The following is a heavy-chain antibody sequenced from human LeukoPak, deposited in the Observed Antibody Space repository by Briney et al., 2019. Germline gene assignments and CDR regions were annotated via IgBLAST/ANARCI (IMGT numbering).Heavy chain of an antibody. Sequence: GGSLRLSCAASGFTFTNYIMNWVRQAPGKGLEWVSSISSSSTYIYYADSVKGRFTISRDNAKNSLYLQMNSLRVEDTAVYYCARDDSSSWYIWFDPWGQGTLVTVSS. D-gene: IGHD6-13*01. J-gene: IGHJ5*02. CDR3: ARDDSSSWYIWFDP. CDR2: ISSSSTYI. V-gene: IGHV3-21*01. CDR1: GFTFTNYI.